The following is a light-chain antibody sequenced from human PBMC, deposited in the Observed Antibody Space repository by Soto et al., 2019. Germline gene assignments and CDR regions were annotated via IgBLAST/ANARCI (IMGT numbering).Light chain of an antibody. CDR1: QTVSNNF. Sequence: IVLTQSPGTLSLSPGERATLSCRASQTVSNNFLAWYQQKSGQAPRLLIYGASSRAIHTPDRFSGSGSGTDFTLTISGLEPEDFAVYYCQHFGNSLWTFGQGTKVEI. CDR3: QHFGNSLWT. J-gene: IGKJ1*01. V-gene: IGKV3-20*01. CDR2: GAS.